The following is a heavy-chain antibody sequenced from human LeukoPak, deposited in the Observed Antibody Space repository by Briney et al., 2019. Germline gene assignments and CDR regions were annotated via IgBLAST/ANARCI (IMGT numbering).Heavy chain of an antibody. Sequence: PGGSLRLSCAASGFTFSSYAMSWVRQAPGKGLEWVSAISGSGGSTYYADSVKGRFTISRDNSKNTLHLQMISLRAEDTAVYYCAKGDQPLLYGGAFDSWGQGTLVTVSS. CDR2: ISGSGGST. CDR3: AKGDQPLLYGGAFDS. CDR1: GFTFSSYA. V-gene: IGHV3-23*01. D-gene: IGHD2-2*02. J-gene: IGHJ4*02.